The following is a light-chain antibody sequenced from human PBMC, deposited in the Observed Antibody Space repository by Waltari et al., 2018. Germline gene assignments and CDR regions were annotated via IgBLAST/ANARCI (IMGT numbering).Light chain of an antibody. CDR2: EVS. V-gene: IGLV2-14*01. CDR1: DSYVRAYDF. CDR3: SSYTTSSAPGV. J-gene: IGLJ1*01. Sequence: QSALTQPASVSGSPGQSITISCSGTDSYVRAYDFVSWYQQHPGKAPHLIIYEVSNRPSGISNRFSASKSGNTASLTISGLQAEDEADYYCSSYTTSSAPGVFGTGTRVTVL.